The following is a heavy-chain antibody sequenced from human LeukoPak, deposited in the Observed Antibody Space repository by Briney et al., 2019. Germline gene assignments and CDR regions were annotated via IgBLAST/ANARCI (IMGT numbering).Heavy chain of an antibody. Sequence: SVKVSCKASGGTFSSYAISWVRQAPGQGLEWMGGIIPIFGTANYAQKFQGRVTITADKSTSTAYMELSSLRSEDTAVYYCARETVAGTFAFDIWGQGTMVTVSS. V-gene: IGHV1-69*06. CDR1: GGTFSSYA. CDR2: IIPIFGTA. CDR3: ARETVAGTFAFDI. J-gene: IGHJ3*02. D-gene: IGHD6-19*01.